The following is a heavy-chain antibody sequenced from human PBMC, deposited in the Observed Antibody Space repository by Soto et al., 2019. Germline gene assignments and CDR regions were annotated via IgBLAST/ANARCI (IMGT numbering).Heavy chain of an antibody. V-gene: IGHV4-59*06. D-gene: IGHD3-10*01. J-gene: IGHJ3*02. Sequence: SETLSLTCTVSGASFSHFYWSWIRQAPGKGLEWIGYIYYIGSIYYNPSLKSRVTISVDTSKNQFSLKLSSVTAADTAVYYCAKNYGNAFDIWGQGTMVTVSS. CDR1: GASFSHFY. CDR2: IYYIGSI. CDR3: AKNYGNAFDI.